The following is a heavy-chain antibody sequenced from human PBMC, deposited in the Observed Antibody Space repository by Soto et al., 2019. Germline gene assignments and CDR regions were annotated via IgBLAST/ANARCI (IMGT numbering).Heavy chain of an antibody. CDR2: IYYTGST. D-gene: IGHD3-22*01. Sequence: QVQLQESGPGLVKPSETLSLTCTVSGGSVSSGSYYWSWIRQPPGEGLEWIGYIYYTGSTNYNPSLESRVTLSVDTSKSQFSLKLSSVTAADTAVYCCATAQETYYYGSGVIFFWGDYFDYWGQGTLVTVSS. CDR3: ATAQETYYYGSGVIFFWGDYFDY. V-gene: IGHV4-61*01. J-gene: IGHJ4*02. CDR1: GGSVSSGSYY.